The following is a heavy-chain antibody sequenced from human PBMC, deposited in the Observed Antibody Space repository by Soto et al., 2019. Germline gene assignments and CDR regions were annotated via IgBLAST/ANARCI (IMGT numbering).Heavy chain of an antibody. V-gene: IGHV1-3*01. D-gene: IGHD5-12*01. CDR3: ARAISGYVT. Sequence: QVQLVQSGAEMKKPGASVKLSCKASGITYNTYAIHWVRQAPGQGLEWRGWINAGNGDTRYSQNFQGRVTLTRDTPARTVYMGLDSLKSEDTGVYYCARAISGYVTWGQGTLVTVSS. J-gene: IGHJ4*02. CDR1: GITYNTYA. CDR2: INAGNGDT.